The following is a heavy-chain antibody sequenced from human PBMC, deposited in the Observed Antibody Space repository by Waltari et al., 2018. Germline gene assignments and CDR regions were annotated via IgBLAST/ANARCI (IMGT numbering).Heavy chain of an antibody. V-gene: IGHV1-2*02. J-gene: IGHJ4*02. Sequence: QIQLVQSGAEVREPGASVRVSCRASEHTLTGHYIQWVRQAPGQGLEWIGWINPNNGDTIYAQRFQGRVTLTLDTSITTAYMELNRLRSDDAAVYYCAKDIGQLDRLAYWGQGTVVTVSS. CDR3: AKDIGQLDRLAY. CDR2: INPNNGDT. D-gene: IGHD3-9*01. CDR1: EHTLTGHY.